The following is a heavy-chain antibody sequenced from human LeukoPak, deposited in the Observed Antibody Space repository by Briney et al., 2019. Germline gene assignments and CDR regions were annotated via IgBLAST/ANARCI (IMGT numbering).Heavy chain of an antibody. CDR3: ATQDHPPDIQRSAIYYLDY. CDR1: GGSINGYS. D-gene: IGHD5-12*01. CDR2: IYDSGTT. Sequence: SETLSLTCTVSGGSINGYSWSWIRQPPGKGLEWIGYIYDSGTTSYNPSLKSRVAMSVDTSKNNFSLRLTSVTAADTAVYYCATQDHPPDIQRSAIYYLDYWGQGALVTVSS. J-gene: IGHJ4*02. V-gene: IGHV4-59*08.